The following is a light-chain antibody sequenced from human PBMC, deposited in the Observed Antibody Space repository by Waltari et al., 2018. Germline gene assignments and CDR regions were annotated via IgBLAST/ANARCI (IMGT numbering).Light chain of an antibody. J-gene: IGKJ4*01. CDR1: QSLSSH. CDR2: CAS. Sequence: EIVMTQSPATLSVSPGGRATLFCRASQSLSSHLAWYPQKPGQAPRLLIYCASTRATCIPARFSGSGSSTEFTLTISSIQSEDFAVYYCQQYDNWPPLTFGGGTKVEIK. V-gene: IGKV3-15*01. CDR3: QQYDNWPPLT.